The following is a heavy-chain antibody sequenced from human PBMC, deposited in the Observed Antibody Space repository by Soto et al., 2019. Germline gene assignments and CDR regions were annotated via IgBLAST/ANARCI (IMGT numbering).Heavy chain of an antibody. CDR3: ASDGSVAGMSMDV. CDR2: IHPNSGGT. D-gene: IGHD6-19*01. Sequence: QVQLVQSGAEVKKPGASVKVSCKASGYTFTGYYMHCVRQAPGKGLEWMGWIHPNSGGTNYAQKFQGIVTITRDTSLSTADMELSRLRSDDTAVYYFASDGSVAGMSMDVWGQGTTVTVSS. J-gene: IGHJ6*02. V-gene: IGHV1-2*02. CDR1: GYTFTGYY.